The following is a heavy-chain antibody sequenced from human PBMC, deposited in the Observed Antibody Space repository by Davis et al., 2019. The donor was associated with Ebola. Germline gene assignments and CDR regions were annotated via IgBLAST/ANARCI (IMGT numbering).Heavy chain of an antibody. V-gene: IGHV3-74*01. CDR2: INSEGSST. J-gene: IGHJ4*02. CDR1: GFTLSRYW. D-gene: IGHD3-22*01. Sequence: GESLKISCAASGFTLSRYWMYWVRQVPGKGLVWVSRINSEGSSTSYADSVKGRFTISRDSSKNTLDLQMNSLRAEDTALYSCTKGDRDYSSSPFDYWGQGTLVTVSS. CDR3: TKGDRDYSSSPFDY.